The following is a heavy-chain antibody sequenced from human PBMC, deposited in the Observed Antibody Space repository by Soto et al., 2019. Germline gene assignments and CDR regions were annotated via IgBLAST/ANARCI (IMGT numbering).Heavy chain of an antibody. J-gene: IGHJ4*02. V-gene: IGHV3-21*01. Sequence: PGGSLRLSCAASGFTFSSYSMNWVRQAPGKGLEWVSSIRSSSSYIYYADSVKGRFTISRDNAKNSLYLQMNSLRAEDTAVYYCARDSPVAVAGTFDYWGQGTLVTVSS. D-gene: IGHD6-19*01. CDR2: IRSSSSYI. CDR1: GFTFSSYS. CDR3: ARDSPVAVAGTFDY.